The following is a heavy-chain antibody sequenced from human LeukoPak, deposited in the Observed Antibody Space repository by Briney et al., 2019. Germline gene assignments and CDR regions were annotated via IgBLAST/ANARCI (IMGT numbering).Heavy chain of an antibody. CDR2: IYYSGST. D-gene: IGHD3-10*01. J-gene: IGHJ4*02. CDR1: GGSISSGDYY. CDR3: ARVRGARELVDY. Sequence: SETLSLTCTVPGGSISSGDYYWSWIRQPPGKGLEWIGYIYYSGSTYYNPSLKSRVTISVDTSKNQFSLKLSSVTAADTAVYYCARVRGARELVDYWGQGTLVTVSS. V-gene: IGHV4-30-4*01.